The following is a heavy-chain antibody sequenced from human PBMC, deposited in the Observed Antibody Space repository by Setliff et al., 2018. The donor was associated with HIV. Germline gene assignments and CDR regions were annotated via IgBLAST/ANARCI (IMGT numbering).Heavy chain of an antibody. CDR1: GYTFTSYY. CDR3: ARDRGIRRFGEVAFDI. J-gene: IGHJ3*02. D-gene: IGHD3-10*01. CDR2: INPSGGST. Sequence: GASVKVSCKASGYTFTSYYMHWVRQAPGQGLEWMGIINPSGGSTSYAQKLQGRVTMTTDTSTSTAYMELRSLRSDDTAVYYCARDRGIRRFGEVAFDIWGQGTMVTV. V-gene: IGHV1-46*01.